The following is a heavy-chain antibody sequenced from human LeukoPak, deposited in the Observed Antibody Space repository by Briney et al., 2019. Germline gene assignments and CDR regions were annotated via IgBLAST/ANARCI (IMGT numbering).Heavy chain of an antibody. Sequence: SETLSLTCTVSGGSISSSSYYWGWIRQPPGKGLEWIGSVYYTGSTYYNPSLKSRVTISVDTSKIQFSLKLSSVTAADTAVYYCARDGGRGYCSGGSCNWFDPWGQGTLVTVSS. CDR1: GGSISSSSYY. J-gene: IGHJ5*02. V-gene: IGHV4-39*02. D-gene: IGHD2-15*01. CDR3: ARDGGRGYCSGGSCNWFDP. CDR2: VYYTGST.